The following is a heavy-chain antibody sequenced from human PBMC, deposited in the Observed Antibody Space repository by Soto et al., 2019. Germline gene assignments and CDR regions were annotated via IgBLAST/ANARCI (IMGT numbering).Heavy chain of an antibody. Sequence: QVQLVQSGAEVKKPGASVKVSCKASGYTFTSYGISWVRQAPGQGLEWMGWISAYNGNTNYAQKLQGRVTMTTDTSTSTAYMELRSLRSDDTVVYYCARVFVGYCSGGSCSNWFDPWGQGTLVTVSS. D-gene: IGHD2-15*01. CDR2: ISAYNGNT. CDR1: GYTFTSYG. CDR3: ARVFVGYCSGGSCSNWFDP. V-gene: IGHV1-18*04. J-gene: IGHJ5*02.